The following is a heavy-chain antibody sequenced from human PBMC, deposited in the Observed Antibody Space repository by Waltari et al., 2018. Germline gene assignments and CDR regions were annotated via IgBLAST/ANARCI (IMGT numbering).Heavy chain of an antibody. CDR2: ISAGGGAT. J-gene: IGHJ6*02. Sequence: EVRLVESGGGLVQPGGSLRLSCATSGFTFSSYAMSWVRQAPGKGLGVVSSISAGGGATYYADSVKGRFTISRDISKNTLCLQVNSLRADDTAVYYCTKRGDYYYYGMAVWGQGTTVTVSS. CDR1: GFTFSSYA. CDR3: TKRGDYYYYGMAV. V-gene: IGHV3-23*04.